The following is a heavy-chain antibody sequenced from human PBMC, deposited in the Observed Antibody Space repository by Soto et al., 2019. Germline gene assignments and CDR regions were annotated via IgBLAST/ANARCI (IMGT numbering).Heavy chain of an antibody. J-gene: IGHJ5*02. CDR3: AREGAYSSSWNWFAP. D-gene: IGHD6-13*01. CDR2: ISTSGNTI. V-gene: IGHV3-11*01. Sequence: PGGSLRLSCAASGFSFNDYYMSWIRQAPGKGLEWLSCISTSGNTIYYADSVRGRFTISRDNAKNSLYLQMNGLRAEDTAVYYCAREGAYSSSWNWFAPWGQGTLVTVSS. CDR1: GFSFNDYY.